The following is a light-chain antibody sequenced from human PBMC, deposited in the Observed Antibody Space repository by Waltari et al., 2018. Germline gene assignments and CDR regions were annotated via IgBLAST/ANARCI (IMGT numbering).Light chain of an antibody. CDR1: QNILYSSNNKNY. V-gene: IGKV4-1*01. CDR3: HQYYSAPFA. Sequence: DIVMTQSPDSLTVSLGERATINCKSSQNILYSSNNKNYLAWYQQKPGQPPKLLIYWASTRESGVPDLFRGSGSGTDFPLTISSLQAEDVAVYYCHQYYSAPFAFGQGTKLEIK. J-gene: IGKJ2*01. CDR2: WAS.